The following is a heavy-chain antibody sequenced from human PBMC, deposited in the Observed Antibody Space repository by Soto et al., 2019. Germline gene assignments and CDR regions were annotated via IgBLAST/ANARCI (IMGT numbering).Heavy chain of an antibody. V-gene: IGHV4-31*03. Sequence: SETLSLTCTVSGGSISSGGYYWSWIRQHPGKGLEWIGYIYYSGSTYYNPSLKSRVTISVDTSKNQLSLKLTSVTAADTAVYYCARGGRYRYGLDVWGQGTTVTVSS. J-gene: IGHJ6*02. CDR2: IYYSGST. CDR1: GGSISSGGYY. CDR3: ARGGRYRYGLDV. D-gene: IGHD3-9*01.